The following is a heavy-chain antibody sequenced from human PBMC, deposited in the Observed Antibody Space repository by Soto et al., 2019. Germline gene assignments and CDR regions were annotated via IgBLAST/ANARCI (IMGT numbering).Heavy chain of an antibody. CDR3: EGIAVAATSLAY. V-gene: IGHV4-34*01. J-gene: IGHJ4*02. CDR1: GGSCSGYY. CDR2: INHSGST. Sequence: ALQTLSVTCAVGGGSCSGYYWSWIRQHPGKGLEWIGEINHSGSTNYNPSLKSRVTISVDTSKNQFSLKLSSVTAADTAVYYWEGIAVAATSLAYRGQGTLVPVSS. D-gene: IGHD6-19*01.